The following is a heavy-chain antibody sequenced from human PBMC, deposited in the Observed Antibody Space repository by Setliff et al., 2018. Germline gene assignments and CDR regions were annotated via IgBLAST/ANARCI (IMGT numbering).Heavy chain of an antibody. V-gene: IGHV4-34*01. D-gene: IGHD2-15*01. Sequence: SETLSLTCAAYGGTFRDYYWTWIRQPPGKGREWVGEINHRGSTTYNPSLKSRVTISVDTSKDQFSLKVISMTAADTAVYYCARGQQLLTGDFKYWGQGTLVTVSS. CDR3: ARGQQLLTGDFKY. CDR1: GGTFRDYY. CDR2: INHRGST. J-gene: IGHJ4*02.